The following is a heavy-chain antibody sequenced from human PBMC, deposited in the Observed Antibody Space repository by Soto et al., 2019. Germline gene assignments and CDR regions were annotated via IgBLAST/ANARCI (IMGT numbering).Heavy chain of an antibody. CDR2: SSDTGST. D-gene: IGHD4-17*01. CDR3: PSENGGSLYFDL. CDR1: GGSISGRGFY. V-gene: IGHV4-30-4*08. Sequence: SETLSLTCTVSGGSISGRGFYWSWIRQPPGKGLEWIGYSSDTGSTHYNTSLSGRVTVSVDTSKNKFSLKLASVNAKDKAVYYCPSENGGSLYFDLWGR. J-gene: IGHJ2*01.